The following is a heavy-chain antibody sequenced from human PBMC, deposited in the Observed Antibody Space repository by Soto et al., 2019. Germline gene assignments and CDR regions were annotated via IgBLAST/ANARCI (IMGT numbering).Heavy chain of an antibody. V-gene: IGHV1-69*12. CDR3: AREPSYCTNGVCPSGHYYYYGMDV. CDR2: IIPIFGTA. J-gene: IGHJ6*02. CDR1: GGTFSSYA. D-gene: IGHD2-8*01. Sequence: QVQLVQSGAEVKKPGSSVKVSCKASGGTFSSYAISWVRQAPGQGLEWMGGIIPIFGTANYAQKFQGRVTITADESTSTDYMELSSLRSEDTAVYYCAREPSYCTNGVCPSGHYYYYGMDVWGQGTTVNVSS.